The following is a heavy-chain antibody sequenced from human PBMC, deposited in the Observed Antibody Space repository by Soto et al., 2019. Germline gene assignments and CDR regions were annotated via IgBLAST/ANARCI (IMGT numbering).Heavy chain of an antibody. CDR2: IYYSGST. V-gene: IGHV4-39*01. CDR3: ARLSVSYGSGYYYGMDV. D-gene: IGHD3-10*01. Sequence: SETVSLTCTVSGGSISSSSYYWGWIRQPPGKGLEWIGSIYYSGSTYYNPSLKSRVTISVDTSKNQFSLKLSSVTAADTAVYYCARLSVSYGSGYYYGMDVWGQGTTVTVSS. J-gene: IGHJ6*02. CDR1: GGSISSSSYY.